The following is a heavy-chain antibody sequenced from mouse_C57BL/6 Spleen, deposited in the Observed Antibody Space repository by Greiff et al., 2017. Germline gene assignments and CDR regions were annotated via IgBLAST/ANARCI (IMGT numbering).Heavy chain of an antibody. CDR2: IDPSDSET. Sequence: VQLQQPGAELVRPGSSVKLSCKASGYTFTSYWMHWVKQRPIQGLEWIGNIDPSDSETHYNQKFKDKATLTVDKSSSTAYMQLSSLTSEDSAVYYCARSGNLLLPYYFDYWGQGTTLTVSS. J-gene: IGHJ2*01. CDR1: GYTFTSYW. CDR3: ARSGNLLLPYYFDY. D-gene: IGHD1-1*01. V-gene: IGHV1-52*01.